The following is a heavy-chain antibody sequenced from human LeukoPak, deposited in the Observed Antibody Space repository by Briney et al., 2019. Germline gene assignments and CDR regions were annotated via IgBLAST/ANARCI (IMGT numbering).Heavy chain of an antibody. Sequence: PGGSLRLSCAASGFTFRDYYMSWIRQAPGKGLEWVSYISSSGSTIYYADSVKGRFTISRDNAKNSLYLQMNSLRVEDTAVYYCARTPDYGDYARNYFDYWGQGTLVNVSS. D-gene: IGHD4-17*01. V-gene: IGHV3-11*01. CDR3: ARTPDYGDYARNYFDY. CDR2: ISSSGSTI. J-gene: IGHJ4*02. CDR1: GFTFRDYY.